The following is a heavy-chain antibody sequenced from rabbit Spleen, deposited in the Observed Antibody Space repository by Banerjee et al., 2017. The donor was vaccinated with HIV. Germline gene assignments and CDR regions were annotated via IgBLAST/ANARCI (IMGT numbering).Heavy chain of an antibody. D-gene: IGHD8-1*01. CDR2: IGATTGST. CDR1: GFFFSRGGD. Sequence: QEQLVESGGDLVKPEGSLTLTCTASGFFFSRGGDMCWVRQAPGKGLELIGCIGATTGSTYYASWAKGRFTISKTSSTTVTLQMTSLTVADTATYFCARDTGSSFSSYGMDLWGPGTLVTVS. J-gene: IGHJ6*01. V-gene: IGHV1S45*01. CDR3: ARDTGSSFSSYGMDL.